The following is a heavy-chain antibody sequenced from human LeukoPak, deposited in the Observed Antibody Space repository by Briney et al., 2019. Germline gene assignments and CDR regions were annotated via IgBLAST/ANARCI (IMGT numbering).Heavy chain of an antibody. Sequence: GRSLRLSCAASGFTFSNYWMNWVRQAPGKGLEWVANIKQDGSEKYYVDSVKGRFTISRDNAKNSLYLQMNSLRAEDAAVYYCARDLTAIESGFDYWGQGTLVTVSS. J-gene: IGHJ4*02. D-gene: IGHD1-14*01. CDR2: IKQDGSEK. V-gene: IGHV3-7*01. CDR1: GFTFSNYW. CDR3: ARDLTAIESGFDY.